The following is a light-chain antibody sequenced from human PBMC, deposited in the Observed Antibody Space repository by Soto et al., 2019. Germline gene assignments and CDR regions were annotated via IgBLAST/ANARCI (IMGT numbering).Light chain of an antibody. J-gene: IGLJ2*01. V-gene: IGLV1-40*01. CDR2: GNN. CDR3: CSYGGGYTPLV. CDR1: SSDIGAGYD. Sequence: QSVLTQPPSVSGAPGQRVTISCTGSSSDIGAGYDVHWYQQLPGTAPKLLIYGNNNRPSGVPDRFSGSRSGTSASLAITGLQAEDEADYYCCSYGGGYTPLVFGGGTKLTVL.